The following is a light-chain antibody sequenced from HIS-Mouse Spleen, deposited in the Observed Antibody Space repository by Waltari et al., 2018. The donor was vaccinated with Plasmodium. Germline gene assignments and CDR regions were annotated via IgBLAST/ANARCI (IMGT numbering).Light chain of an antibody. CDR2: DAS. V-gene: IGKV1-13*02. Sequence: AIQFTQSPSSLSASVGYRVPITCRESQGIISALAWYQQKPGKAPKLLIYDASSLESGVPSRFSGSGSGTDFTLTISSLQPEDFATYYCQQFNSYPLTFGGGTKVEIK. CDR1: QGIISA. J-gene: IGKJ4*01. CDR3: QQFNSYPLT.